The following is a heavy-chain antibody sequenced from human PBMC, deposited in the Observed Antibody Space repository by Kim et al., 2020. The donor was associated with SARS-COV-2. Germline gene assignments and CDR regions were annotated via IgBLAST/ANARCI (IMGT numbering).Heavy chain of an antibody. Sequence: GGSLRLSCAASGFTFSSCAMHWVRQAPGKGLEWVAVISYDGSNKYYADSVKGRFTISRDNSKNTLYLQMNSLRPEDTALYYCARDSWLRRRRVEYAYYG. CDR1: GFTFSSCA. CDR2: ISYDGSNK. CDR3: ARDSWLRRRRVEYAYYG. D-gene: IGHD3-22*01. J-gene: IGHJ6*01. V-gene: IGHV3-30-3*01.